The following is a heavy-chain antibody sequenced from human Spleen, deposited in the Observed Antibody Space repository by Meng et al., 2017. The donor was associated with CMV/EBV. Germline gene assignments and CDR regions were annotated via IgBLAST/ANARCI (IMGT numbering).Heavy chain of an antibody. D-gene: IGHD6-13*01. V-gene: IGHV4-34*01. CDR3: ARDPGGYSSRNFDS. CDR2: FNHRGST. Sequence: SETLSLTCAVYGGSFSGYHWSWIRQPPGKGLEWIGEFNHRGSTNYNPSLKSRVTISVDTSKNQLSLNLSSVTAADTAVYYCARDPGGYSSRNFDSWGQGTLVTVSS. CDR1: GGSFSGYH. J-gene: IGHJ4*02.